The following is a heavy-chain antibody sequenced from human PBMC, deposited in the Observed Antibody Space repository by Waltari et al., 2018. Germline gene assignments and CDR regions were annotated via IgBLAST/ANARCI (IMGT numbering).Heavy chain of an antibody. CDR3: AKGHISNDFWSGSLDF. Sequence: EVQVVESGGGLVQPGRSLRLSCAASGFPFDDFSMHWVRQAPGKGLEWVSGISWNSGSIGYADSVKGRFTISRDNAKNSLYLQMNSLRAEDMALYYCAKGHISNDFWSGSLDFWGQGTLVTVSS. CDR2: ISWNSGSI. J-gene: IGHJ4*02. V-gene: IGHV3-9*03. CDR1: GFPFDDFS. D-gene: IGHD3-3*01.